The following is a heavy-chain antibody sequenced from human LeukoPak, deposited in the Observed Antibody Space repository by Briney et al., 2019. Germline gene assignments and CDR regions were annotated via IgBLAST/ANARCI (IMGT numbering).Heavy chain of an antibody. D-gene: IGHD2-15*01. CDR1: GYTFTTYA. V-gene: IGHV1-3*01. Sequence: ASVKGSCKTSGYTFTTYAMHSGRQAPGQRREWMGWINADNGNAKYSQRFQGRVTITRDTSISTVYMELSSLRSEDTAVYFCARVDGSPDYWGQGTLVTVSS. CDR3: ARVDGSPDY. J-gene: IGHJ4*02. CDR2: INADNGNA.